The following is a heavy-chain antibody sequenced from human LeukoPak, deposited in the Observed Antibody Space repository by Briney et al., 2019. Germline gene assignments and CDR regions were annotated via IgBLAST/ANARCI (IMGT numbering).Heavy chain of an antibody. Sequence: PSETLSLTCTVSGGSISSYYWGWIRQAPGKGLEWFGNVYYSGSTFYNPSLKSRVTISVDTSKNQFSLKLRSVTAADTAIYYCARASFNVVFGNWFDPWGQGTLVTVSS. CDR3: ARASFNVVFGNWFDP. V-gene: IGHV4-39*01. D-gene: IGHD2-8*01. J-gene: IGHJ5*02. CDR2: VYYSGST. CDR1: GGSISSYY.